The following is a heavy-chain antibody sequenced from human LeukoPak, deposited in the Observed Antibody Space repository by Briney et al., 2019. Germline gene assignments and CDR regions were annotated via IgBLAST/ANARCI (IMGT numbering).Heavy chain of an antibody. Sequence: GGSLRLSCAASGFTFSDHYMDWVRQAPGKGLEWVANIKQDGSEKYYVDSVKGRFTISRDNAKNSLYLQMNSLRAEDTAVYYCARDYCSGGSCYSFDYWGQGTLVTVSS. D-gene: IGHD2-15*01. CDR1: GFTFSDHY. V-gene: IGHV3-7*04. CDR3: ARDYCSGGSCYSFDY. CDR2: IKQDGSEK. J-gene: IGHJ4*02.